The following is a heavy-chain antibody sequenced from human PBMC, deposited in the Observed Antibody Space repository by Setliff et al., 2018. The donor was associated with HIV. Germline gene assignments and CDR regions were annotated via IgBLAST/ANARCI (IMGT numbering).Heavy chain of an antibody. Sequence: SETLSLTCAVSGYSISSGYYWGWIRQPPGKGLEWIGSIYHSGSTYYIPSLKSRVTISVDTSKNQFSLKLSSVTAADTAVYYCAREGTTVTLDYWGQGTLVTVSS. CDR2: IYHSGST. CDR1: GYSISSGYY. J-gene: IGHJ4*02. D-gene: IGHD4-4*01. V-gene: IGHV4-38-2*02. CDR3: AREGTTVTLDY.